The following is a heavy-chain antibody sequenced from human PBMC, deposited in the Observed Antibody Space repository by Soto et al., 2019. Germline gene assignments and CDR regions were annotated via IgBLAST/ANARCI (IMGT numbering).Heavy chain of an antibody. J-gene: IGHJ6*02. Sequence: GESLKISCKGSGYSFTSYWIGWVRQMPGKGLEWMGIIYPGDSDTRYSPSFQGQVTISADKSISTAYLQWSSLKASDTAMYYCGLGSVTTFNYYYGMDVWGQWTTVTVSS. CDR1: GYSFTSYW. CDR2: IYPGDSDT. D-gene: IGHD4-4*01. V-gene: IGHV5-51*01. CDR3: GLGSVTTFNYYYGMDV.